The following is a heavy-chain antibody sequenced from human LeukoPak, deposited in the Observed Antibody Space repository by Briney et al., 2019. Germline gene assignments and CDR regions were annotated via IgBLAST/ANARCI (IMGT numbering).Heavy chain of an antibody. D-gene: IGHD2-2*01. CDR3: AREQGGVPAAYDYYYYGMDV. Sequence: GGSLRLSCAASGFTFSSHGMHWVRQAPGKGLEWVAVIWYDGSNKYYADSVKGRFTISRDNSKNTLYLQMNSLRAEDTAVYYCAREQGGVPAAYDYYYYGMDVWGQGTTVTVSS. CDR1: GFTFSSHG. V-gene: IGHV3-33*01. CDR2: IWYDGSNK. J-gene: IGHJ6*02.